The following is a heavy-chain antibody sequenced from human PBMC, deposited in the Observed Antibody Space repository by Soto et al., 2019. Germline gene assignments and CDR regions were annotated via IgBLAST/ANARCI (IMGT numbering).Heavy chain of an antibody. J-gene: IGHJ4*02. V-gene: IGHV3-21*01. CDR2: ISSSSSYI. Sequence: EVQLVESGGGLVQPGGSLRLSCAASGFTFSSYSMNWVRQAPGKGLEWVSSISSSSSYIYYADSVKGRFTISRDNDKNSLYLEMNSLRAEDTAVYYCARDGIAVAGARAFDYWGQGTLVTVSS. D-gene: IGHD6-19*01. CDR3: ARDGIAVAGARAFDY. CDR1: GFTFSSYS.